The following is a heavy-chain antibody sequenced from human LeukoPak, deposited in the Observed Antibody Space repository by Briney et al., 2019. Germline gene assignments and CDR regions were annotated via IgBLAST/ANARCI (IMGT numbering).Heavy chain of an antibody. CDR1: GYTFTGYY. D-gene: IGHD2-21*02. V-gene: IGHV1-2*02. J-gene: IGHJ6*04. CDR2: INPNSGGT. Sequence: ASVRVSCKASGYTFTGYYMHWVRQAPGQGLEWMGWINPNSGGTNYAQKFQGRVTMTRDTSITTAYMELSRLRSDDTAVYYCARDNREVRGGDCFDVWGKGTTVTVSS. CDR3: ARDNREVRGGDCFDV.